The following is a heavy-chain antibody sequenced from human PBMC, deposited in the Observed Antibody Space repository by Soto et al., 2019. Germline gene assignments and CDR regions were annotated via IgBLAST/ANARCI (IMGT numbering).Heavy chain of an antibody. V-gene: IGHV4-39*01. CDR3: ATQHREFWNWFDS. CDR2: VYYGGRT. CDR1: RSSRSSDTHY. J-gene: IGHJ5*01. Sequence: PYVRLSWTWTVARSSRSSDTHYWAWVRQPPGKGLEWIGCVYYGGRTYYTPSLMSRVSISIDTSKNQFSVKLTSMTAADTAIYFCATQHREFWNWFDSWGKGTLVSVCS.